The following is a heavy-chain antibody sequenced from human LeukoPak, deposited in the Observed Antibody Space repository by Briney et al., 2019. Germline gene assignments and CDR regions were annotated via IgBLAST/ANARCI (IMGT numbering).Heavy chain of an antibody. D-gene: IGHD4-23*01. CDR2: IDNDGSST. Sequence: GGSLRFSCAAAGFTFSSYWMHWVRQAPGKGLLWISRIDNDGSSTTYADFGKGRFTISRDNGKNTLYLQVNSLRAEDTAVYYCARGAYGGKGFDYWGQGTLVTVSS. CDR3: ARGAYGGKGFDY. CDR1: GFTFSSYW. V-gene: IGHV3-74*01. J-gene: IGHJ4*02.